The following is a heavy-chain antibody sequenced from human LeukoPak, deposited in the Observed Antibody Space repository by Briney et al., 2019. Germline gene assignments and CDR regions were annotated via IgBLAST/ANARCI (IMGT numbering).Heavy chain of an antibody. V-gene: IGHV3-23*01. D-gene: IGHD5-24*01. Sequence: GGSLRLSCAASGFTFSSYAMSWVRQAPGKGLEWVSVISGSGGSTHYADPVKGRFTISRDNAKNSLYLQMNSLRAEDTAVYYCARDSPPGRDGYNWALDYWGQGTLVTVSS. J-gene: IGHJ4*02. CDR2: ISGSGGST. CDR1: GFTFSSYA. CDR3: ARDSPPGRDGYNWALDY.